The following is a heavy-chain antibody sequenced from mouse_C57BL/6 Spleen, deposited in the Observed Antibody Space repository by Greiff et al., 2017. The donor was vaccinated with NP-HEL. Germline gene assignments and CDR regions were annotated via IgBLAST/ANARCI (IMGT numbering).Heavy chain of an antibody. CDR2: INPYNGGT. V-gene: IGHV1-19*01. CDR1: GYTFTDYY. D-gene: IGHD4-1*01. J-gene: IGHJ3*01. CDR3: ARSTGTRAWFAY. Sequence: EVKLMESGPVLVKPGASVKMSCKASGYTFTDYYMNWVKQSHGKSLEWIGVINPYNGGTSYNQKFKGKATLTVDKSSSTAYMELNSLTSEDSAVYYCARSTGTRAWFAYWGQGTLVTVSA.